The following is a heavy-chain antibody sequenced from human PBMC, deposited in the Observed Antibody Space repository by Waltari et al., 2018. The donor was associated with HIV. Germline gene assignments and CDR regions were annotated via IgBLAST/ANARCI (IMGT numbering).Heavy chain of an antibody. J-gene: IGHJ6*02. CDR1: GGTLSRYA. CDR3: ARDHRGNKLLYGMDV. Sequence: QVQLVQSGAEVKKPGSSVRVSCKVSGGTLSRYAINWVRQAPRQGLEWMGGIIPAFGTANYAERFQGRVTITADEYTSTAYMDLSSLRSEDTAVYFCARDHRGNKLLYGMDVWGQGTTVTV. CDR2: IIPAFGTA. V-gene: IGHV1-69*01.